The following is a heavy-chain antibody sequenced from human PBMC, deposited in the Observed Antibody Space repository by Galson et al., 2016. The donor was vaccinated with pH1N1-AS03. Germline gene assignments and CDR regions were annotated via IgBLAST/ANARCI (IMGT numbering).Heavy chain of an antibody. Sequence: SLRLSCAGSGFIFSTYSMIWVRQAPGKGLEWVSSIGRESSPIVYADSVKGRFTTSRDNAKNSLYLQMSSLRDDDTAVYYCARDSGYGGTFDNWGQGALVTVSS. J-gene: IGHJ4*02. CDR2: IGRESSPI. CDR3: ARDSGYGGTFDN. CDR1: GFIFSTYS. V-gene: IGHV3-21*01. D-gene: IGHD5-12*01.